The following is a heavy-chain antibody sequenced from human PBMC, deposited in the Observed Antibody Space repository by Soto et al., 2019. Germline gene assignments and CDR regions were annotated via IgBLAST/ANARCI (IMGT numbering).Heavy chain of an antibody. J-gene: IGHJ5*02. D-gene: IGHD7-27*01. Sequence: GGSLRLSCAASGFTFSSYGMHWVRQAPGKGLEWVAVISYDGSNKYYADSVKGRFTISRDNSKNTLYLQMNSLRAEDTAVYYCAKDFQITTLGINWFDPWGQGTLVTVSS. V-gene: IGHV3-30*18. CDR2: ISYDGSNK. CDR1: GFTFSSYG. CDR3: AKDFQITTLGINWFDP.